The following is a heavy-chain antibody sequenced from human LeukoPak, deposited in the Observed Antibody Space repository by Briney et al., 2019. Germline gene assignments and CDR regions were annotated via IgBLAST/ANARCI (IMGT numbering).Heavy chain of an antibody. Sequence: GGSLRLPCAASGFTFSSHAMNWVRQAPGKGLEWVSGMSGSGIYTYYADSVKGRFIISGDNSKNTLYLQMNSLRAEDTAIYYCAKDRIDSGSYYYIDVWGQGTLVTVSS. J-gene: IGHJ4*02. D-gene: IGHD3-10*01. CDR3: AKDRIDSGSYYYIDV. V-gene: IGHV3-23*01. CDR1: GFTFSSHA. CDR2: MSGSGIYT.